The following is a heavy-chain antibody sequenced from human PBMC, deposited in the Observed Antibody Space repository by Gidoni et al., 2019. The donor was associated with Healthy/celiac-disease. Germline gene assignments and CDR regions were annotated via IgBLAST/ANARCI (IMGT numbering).Heavy chain of an antibody. V-gene: IGHV3-30*18. CDR3: AKDYGGNSGGAFDI. CDR2: ISYDGSNK. J-gene: IGHJ3*02. Sequence: QVQLVESGGGVVQPGRSLRLSCAAAGFTFSSYGMHWVRQAPGKGLEWVAVISYDGSNKYYADSVKGRFTISRDNSKNTLYLQMNSLRAEDTAVYYCAKDYGGNSGGAFDIWGQGTMVTVSS. CDR1: GFTFSSYG. D-gene: IGHD4-17*01.